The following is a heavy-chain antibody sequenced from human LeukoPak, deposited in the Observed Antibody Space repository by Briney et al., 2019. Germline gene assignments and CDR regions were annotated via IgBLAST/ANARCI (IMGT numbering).Heavy chain of an antibody. J-gene: IGHJ3*02. CDR1: GYSISGGYY. V-gene: IGHV4-38-2*02. Sequence: SETLSLTCTVSGYSISGGYYWGWIRQPPGKGLEWIGSIYHSGSTYYNPSLKSRVTISVDTSKNQFSLKLSSVTAADTAVYYCARAFEYSSSEDAFDIWGQGTMVTVSS. D-gene: IGHD6-6*01. CDR2: IYHSGST. CDR3: ARAFEYSSSEDAFDI.